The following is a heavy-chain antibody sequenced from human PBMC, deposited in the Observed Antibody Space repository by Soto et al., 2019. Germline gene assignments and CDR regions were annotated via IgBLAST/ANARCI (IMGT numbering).Heavy chain of an antibody. V-gene: IGHV3-23*01. CDR2: VSIGGST. Sequence: GGSLRLSCAASGFTFRSYDMGWVRQGPGKGLEWVAVVSIGGSTHYADSVRGRFTISRDNSKNTLSLQMNSLTAEDTAVYFCAKRRGAGGHFDYWGQGALVTVSS. CDR1: GFTFRSYD. CDR3: AKRRGAGGHFDY. D-gene: IGHD2-15*01. J-gene: IGHJ4*02.